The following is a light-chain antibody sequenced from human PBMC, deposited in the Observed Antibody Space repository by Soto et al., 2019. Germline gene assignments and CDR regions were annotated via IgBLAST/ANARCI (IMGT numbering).Light chain of an antibody. Sequence: DIQMTQSPSILSASVGDRVTITCRASQSISSWLAWYQQRPGKAPNLLIHTASSLKSGVPSRFSGSGSGTEFTLTISSLQPDDFATYYCQHYDFNSGLTFGGGTKVEIK. V-gene: IGKV1-5*03. CDR2: TAS. J-gene: IGKJ4*01. CDR1: QSISSW. CDR3: QHYDFNSGLT.